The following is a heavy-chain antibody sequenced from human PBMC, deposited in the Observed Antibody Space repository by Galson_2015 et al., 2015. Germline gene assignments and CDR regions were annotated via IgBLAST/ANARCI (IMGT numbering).Heavy chain of an antibody. D-gene: IGHD3-22*01. CDR2: INPSGGST. V-gene: IGHV1-46*01. J-gene: IGHJ5*02. CDR3: ARSQIEDWFDP. CDR1: GDTFTSYY. Sequence: SVKVSCKASGDTFTSYYMHWVRQAPGQGLEWMGIINPSGGSTSYAQRFQGRVTMTRDTSTSTVYMELSSLRSEDTAVYYCARSQIEDWFDPWGQGTLVTVSS.